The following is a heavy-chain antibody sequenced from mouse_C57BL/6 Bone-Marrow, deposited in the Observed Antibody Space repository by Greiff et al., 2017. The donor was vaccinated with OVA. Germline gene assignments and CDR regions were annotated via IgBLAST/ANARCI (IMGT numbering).Heavy chain of an antibody. Sequence: QVQLQQPGAELVKPGASVKLSCKASGYTFTSYWMHWVKQRPGQGLEWIGMIHLNSGSTNYNEKFKSKATLTVDKSSSTAYMQLSSLTSEDSAVYYCARYNPYGYYFDYWGQGTTLTVSS. CDR2: IHLNSGST. CDR3: ARYNPYGYYFDY. CDR1: GYTFTSYW. D-gene: IGHD1-3*01. J-gene: IGHJ2*01. V-gene: IGHV1-64*01.